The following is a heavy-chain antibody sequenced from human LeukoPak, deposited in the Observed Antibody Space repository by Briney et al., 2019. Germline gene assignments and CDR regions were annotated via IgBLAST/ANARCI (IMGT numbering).Heavy chain of an antibody. J-gene: IGHJ6*02. D-gene: IGHD3-10*01. CDR3: AKDLVKSGWFGELYGVYYYGMDV. Sequence: GGSLRLSCAASGFTFSSYAMSWVRQAPGKGLEWVSAITGSGGSTYYADSVKGRFTISRDNSKNTLYLQMNSPRAEDTAVYYCAKDLVKSGWFGELYGVYYYGMDVWGQGTTVTVSS. CDR2: ITGSGGST. CDR1: GFTFSSYA. V-gene: IGHV3-23*01.